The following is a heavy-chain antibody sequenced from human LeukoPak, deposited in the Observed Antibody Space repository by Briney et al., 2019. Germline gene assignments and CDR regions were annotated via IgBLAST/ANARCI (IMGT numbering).Heavy chain of an antibody. CDR3: ASRHFEN. V-gene: IGHV3-23*01. CDR1: GFIFRDYY. J-gene: IGHJ4*02. CDR2: ISGSGGST. Sequence: GGSLRLSCAASGFIFRDYYMNWVRQAPGKGLEWVSAISGSGGSTYYADSVKGRFTISRDNSKNTLYLQMNSLGVEDTAVYYCASRHFENWGQGTLVTVSS.